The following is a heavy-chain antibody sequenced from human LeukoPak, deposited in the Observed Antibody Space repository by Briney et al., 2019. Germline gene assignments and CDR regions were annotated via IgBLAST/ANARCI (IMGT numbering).Heavy chain of an antibody. Sequence: GASVKVSCTASGYTFTSYGISWVRQAPGQGLELMGWISAYNGNTNYAQKLQGRVTMTTDTSTSTAYMELRSLKSDDTAVYYCARNGGITEVNWFDPWGQGTLVTVSS. CDR3: ARNGGITEVNWFDP. CDR1: GYTFTSYG. CDR2: ISAYNGNT. D-gene: IGHD2-8*01. V-gene: IGHV1-18*01. J-gene: IGHJ5*02.